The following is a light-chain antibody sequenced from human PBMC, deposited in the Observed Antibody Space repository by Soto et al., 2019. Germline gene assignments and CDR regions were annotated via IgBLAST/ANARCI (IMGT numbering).Light chain of an antibody. Sequence: EIQMTQSPSSLSASVGDRVTITCRASQTISNYLNWYQQKPGKAPKLLIFAASSLQSGVPSRFSGSGSGTDFTLSISSLQPEDFATYYCQQSYTTPITFGQGTRLEIK. CDR1: QTISNY. CDR2: AAS. CDR3: QQSYTTPIT. V-gene: IGKV1-39*01. J-gene: IGKJ5*01.